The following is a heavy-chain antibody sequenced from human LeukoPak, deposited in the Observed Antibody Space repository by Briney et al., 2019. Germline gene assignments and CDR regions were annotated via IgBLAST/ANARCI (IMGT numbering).Heavy chain of an antibody. J-gene: IGHJ4*02. V-gene: IGHV4-38-2*02. D-gene: IGHD6-13*01. CDR1: GYLIRSGYF. CDR2: VYHNGSA. Sequence: SETLSLMCSVSGYLIRSGYFWGWIRQPPGKGLEWIASVYHNGSAYYNPSLKSHASISVDTSSNQFSLTLTSVSVADTAVYHCASLSSWFVAFWGQGSQVTVSS. CDR3: ASLSSWFVAF.